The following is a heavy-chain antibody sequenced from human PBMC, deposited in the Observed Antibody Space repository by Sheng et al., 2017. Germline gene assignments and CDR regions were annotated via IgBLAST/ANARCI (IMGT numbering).Heavy chain of an antibody. CDR2: INPNSGGT. Sequence: QVQLVQSGAEMKKPGASVKVSCKASGYTFTGYYMHWVRQAPGQGLEWMGRINPNSGGTNYAQKFQGRVTMTRDTSISTAYMELSRLRSDDTAVYYCARDNFNYDFWSGYVYWGQGTLVTVSS. V-gene: IGHV1-2*06. CDR1: GYTFTGYY. CDR3: ARDNFNYDFWSGYVY. J-gene: IGHJ4*02. D-gene: IGHD3-3*01.